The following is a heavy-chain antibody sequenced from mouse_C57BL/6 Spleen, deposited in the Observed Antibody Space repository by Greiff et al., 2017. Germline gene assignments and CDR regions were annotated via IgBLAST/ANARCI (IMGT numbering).Heavy chain of an antibody. Sequence: EVQRVESGGGLVQPGGSLKLSCAASGFTFSDYYMSWVRQTPAKRLEWVAYISNGGGSTYSPDTVKGRFTISRDNAKNTLYLQMSRLKSEDTAMYYCARHGYSAYAMDYWGQGTSVTVSS. V-gene: IGHV5-12*01. CDR2: ISNGGGST. CDR3: ARHGYSAYAMDY. CDR1: GFTFSDYY. D-gene: IGHD2-3*01. J-gene: IGHJ4*01.